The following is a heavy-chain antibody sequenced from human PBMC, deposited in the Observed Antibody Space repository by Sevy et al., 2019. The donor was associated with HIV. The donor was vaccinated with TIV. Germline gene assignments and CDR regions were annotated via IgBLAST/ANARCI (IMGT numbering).Heavy chain of an antibody. CDR1: GFTFSSYW. V-gene: IGHV3-7*01. Sequence: GGSLRLSCAASGFTFSSYWMSWVRQAPGKGLEWVANIKQDGSEKYYVDSVKGRFTISRDNANNSLYLQMNSLRAEDTAVYYCARDGNGYSSSWDRTGYYYYYGMDVWGQGTTVTVSS. CDR2: IKQDGSEK. D-gene: IGHD6-13*01. CDR3: ARDGNGYSSSWDRTGYYYYYGMDV. J-gene: IGHJ6*02.